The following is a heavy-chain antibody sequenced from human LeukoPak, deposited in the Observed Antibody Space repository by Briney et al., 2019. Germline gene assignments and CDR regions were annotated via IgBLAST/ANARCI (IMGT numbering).Heavy chain of an antibody. CDR2: ISGGGDST. CDR1: GFTFSNYA. D-gene: IGHD2-8*01. Sequence: GGSLRLSCAASGFTFSNYAMTWVRQAPGKGLEWVSTISGGGDSTYYADSVRGRFTISRDDSKSTLYLQMNSLRAEDTAVYYCAKTPDYCTNGVCYTLHYFDYWGQGTRVPVSS. J-gene: IGHJ4*02. V-gene: IGHV3-23*01. CDR3: AKTPDYCTNGVCYTLHYFDY.